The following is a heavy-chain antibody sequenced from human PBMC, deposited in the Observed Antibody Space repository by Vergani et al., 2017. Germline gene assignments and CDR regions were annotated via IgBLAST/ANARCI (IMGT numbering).Heavy chain of an antibody. CDR3: VKDIAASGNYWYFDL. V-gene: IGHV3-9*01. Sequence: EVQMVESGGGWVQPGRSLRLSCAASGFTFSDYAMHGVRHAPGKGREWVSGINWNSDSIAYADSVKGRFTISRHNAKNSLYLQMNSLRAEDTALYYCVKDIAASGNYWYFDLWGRGTLVTVSS. CDR2: INWNSDSI. J-gene: IGHJ2*01. CDR1: GFTFSDYA. D-gene: IGHD6-13*01.